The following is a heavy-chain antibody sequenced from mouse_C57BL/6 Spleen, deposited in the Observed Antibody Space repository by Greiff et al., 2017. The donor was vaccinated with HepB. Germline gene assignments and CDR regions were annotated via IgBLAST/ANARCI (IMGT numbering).Heavy chain of an antibody. J-gene: IGHJ3*01. CDR3: ARRDGSSYTWFAY. V-gene: IGHV1-64*01. CDR1: GYTFTSYW. CDR2: IHPNSGST. D-gene: IGHD1-1*01. Sequence: VQLVESGAELVKPGASVKLSCKASGYTFTSYWMHWVKQRPGQGLEWIGMIHPNSGSTNYNEKFKSKATLTVDKSSSTAYMQLSSLTSEDSAVYYCARRDGSSYTWFAYWGQGTLVTVSA.